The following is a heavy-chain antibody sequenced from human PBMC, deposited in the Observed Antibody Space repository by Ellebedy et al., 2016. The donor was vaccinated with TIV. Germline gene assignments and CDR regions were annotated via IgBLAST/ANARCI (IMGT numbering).Heavy chain of an antibody. Sequence: PGGSLRLSCAASGFTFDDYGMSWVRQASGKGLEWVGRIRSKANSYATAYAASVKGRFTISRDDSKNTAYLQMNSLKTEDTAVYYCTRWVLAYDYWGQGTLVTVSS. CDR2: IRSKANSYAT. D-gene: IGHD2-21*01. CDR3: TRWVLAYDY. CDR1: GFTFDDYG. J-gene: IGHJ4*02. V-gene: IGHV3-73*01.